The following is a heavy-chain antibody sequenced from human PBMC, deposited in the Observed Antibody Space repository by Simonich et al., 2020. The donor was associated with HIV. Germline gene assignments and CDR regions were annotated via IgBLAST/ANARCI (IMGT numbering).Heavy chain of an antibody. V-gene: IGHV1-69*13. CDR3: AREDFGDYGGKHFDY. Sequence: QVQLVQSGAVVKKPGSSVKVSCKASGGTFSSYAISWVRQAPGQGLEWMGRFIPIFGTSNYAQKFQGKVTITVGESPSTAYMELNSLTSEDTAIYYCAREDFGDYGGKHFDYWGQGTLVTVSS. CDR2: FIPIFGTS. D-gene: IGHD4-17*01. CDR1: GGTFSSYA. J-gene: IGHJ4*02.